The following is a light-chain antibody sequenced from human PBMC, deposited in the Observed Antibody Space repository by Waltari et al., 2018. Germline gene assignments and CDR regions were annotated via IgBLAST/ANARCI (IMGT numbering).Light chain of an antibody. CDR1: QRIGNY. V-gene: IGKV1-39*01. CDR2: GAS. CDR3: LQSYSEMWT. J-gene: IGKJ1*01. Sequence: DIQLTQSPSSLSASVGDRVTITCRSSQRIGNYLSWYRHKSGNAPELLIYGASTLQTGVPSRFSGSGSGADFALTISSLQSEDFATYYCLQSYSEMWTFGQGTKV.